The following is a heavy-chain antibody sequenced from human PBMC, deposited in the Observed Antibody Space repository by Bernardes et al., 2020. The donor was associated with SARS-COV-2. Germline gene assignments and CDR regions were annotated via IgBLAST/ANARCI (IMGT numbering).Heavy chain of an antibody. J-gene: IGHJ5*02. CDR1: GYTFFSYG. CDR2: ISTYNGNT. CDR3: TRTHDFWAHGSWFDP. D-gene: IGHD3-3*01. Sequence: ASVKVSCKASGYTFFSYGISWVRQAPGQGLEWMGWISTYNGNTNYAQRLQGRVTMTTDTSTSTVYMELRSLRSDDTAMYYCTRTHDFWAHGSWFDPWGQGTLVTVSS. V-gene: IGHV1-18*01.